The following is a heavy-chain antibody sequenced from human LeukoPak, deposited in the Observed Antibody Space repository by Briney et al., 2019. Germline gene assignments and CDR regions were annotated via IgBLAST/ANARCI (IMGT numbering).Heavy chain of an antibody. CDR2: ISGSGGST. D-gene: IGHD3-22*01. V-gene: IGHV3-23*01. J-gene: IGHJ4*02. Sequence: GGSLRLSCAASGFTFSSYAMSWVRQAPGKGLEWVSAISGSGGSTYYADSVKGRFTISRDNSKNTLYLQMNSLRAEDTAVYYCARGASYYYDSSGYYADFDYWGQGTLVTVSS. CDR1: GFTFSSYA. CDR3: ARGASYYYDSSGYYADFDY.